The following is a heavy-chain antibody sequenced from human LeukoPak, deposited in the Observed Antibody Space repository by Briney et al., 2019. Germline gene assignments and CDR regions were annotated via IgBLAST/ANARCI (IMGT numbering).Heavy chain of an antibody. D-gene: IGHD1-20*01. V-gene: IGHV3-30-3*01. J-gene: IGHJ6*02. CDR3: ARDTITGTTSALLYYYYYGMDV. CDR1: GFTFSSYA. Sequence: GGSLRLPCAASGFTFSSYAMHWVRQAPGKGLEWVAVISYDGSNKYYADSVKGRFTISRDNSKNTLYLQMNSLRAEDTAVYYCARDTITGTTSALLYYYYYGMDVWGQGTTVTVSS. CDR2: ISYDGSNK.